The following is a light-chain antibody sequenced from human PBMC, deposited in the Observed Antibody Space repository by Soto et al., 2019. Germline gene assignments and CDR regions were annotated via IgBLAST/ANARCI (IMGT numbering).Light chain of an antibody. CDR2: DVN. Sequence: QSVLTQPRSVSGSPGQSVTISCTGTSIDVGAYNFVSWYQQHPGKVPKLIIYDVNVRPSGVPDRFSGSKSGNTASLTISGHQAEDEADYHCSSHAGSYSFRVFGGGTKLTVL. J-gene: IGLJ2*01. V-gene: IGLV2-11*01. CDR3: SSHAGSYSFRV. CDR1: SIDVGAYNF.